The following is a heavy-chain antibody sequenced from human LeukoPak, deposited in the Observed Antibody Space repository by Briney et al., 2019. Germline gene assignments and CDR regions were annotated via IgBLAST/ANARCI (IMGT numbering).Heavy chain of an antibody. D-gene: IGHD6-13*01. Sequence: GGSLRLSCAASGFTFSDYYMSWIRQAPGKGLEWVSNISSSGSAIYYADSIKGRFTISRDNAKNSLYLQMISLRAEDTAVYYCARGWGSSWNRHFDYWGQGTLVTVSS. J-gene: IGHJ4*02. V-gene: IGHV3-11*04. CDR3: ARGWGSSWNRHFDY. CDR1: GFTFSDYY. CDR2: ISSSGSAI.